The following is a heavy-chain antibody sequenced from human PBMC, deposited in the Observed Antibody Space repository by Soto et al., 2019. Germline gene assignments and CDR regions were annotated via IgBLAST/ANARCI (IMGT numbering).Heavy chain of an antibody. CDR2: IYYSGST. J-gene: IGHJ4*02. V-gene: IGHV4-30-4*01. Sequence: QVQLQESGPGLVKPSQTLSLTCTVSGGSISSGDYYWSWIRQPPGKGLEWIGYIYYSGSTYYNPYLKSRVTISVDTSKIQFSLKLSSVTAADTAVYYCARGYSYGLYYFDYWGQGTLVTVSS. CDR1: GGSISSGDYY. D-gene: IGHD5-18*01. CDR3: ARGYSYGLYYFDY.